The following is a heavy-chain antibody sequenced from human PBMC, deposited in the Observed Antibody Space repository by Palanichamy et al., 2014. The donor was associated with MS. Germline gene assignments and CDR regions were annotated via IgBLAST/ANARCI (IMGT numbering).Heavy chain of an antibody. V-gene: IGHV1-8*01. Sequence: QVQLEQSGAEVKRPGASVKVSCKASGYTFTSYDINWVRQAPGQGLEWMGWMNPGRGYTGYVQKFQGRVTMTSDTSISTAYMELSSLTSEDTAVYYCARVRGNHPGIYCTGTSCCFDYWGQGTVVTVSS. CDR1: GYTFTSYD. CDR2: MNPGRGYT. J-gene: IGHJ4*02. CDR3: ARVRGNHPGIYCTGTSCCFDY. D-gene: IGHD2-8*02.